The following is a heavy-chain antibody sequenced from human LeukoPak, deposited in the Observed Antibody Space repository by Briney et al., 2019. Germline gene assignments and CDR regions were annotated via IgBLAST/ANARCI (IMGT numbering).Heavy chain of an antibody. J-gene: IGHJ4*02. Sequence: GASVKVSCKASGYTFTSYYMHWVRQAPGQGLEWMGIINPSGGSTSYAQKFQGRVTMTTDTSTSTAYMELRSLRSDDTAVYYCARDIYSYGTESEVHFDYWGQGTLVTVSS. CDR3: ARDIYSYGTESEVHFDY. V-gene: IGHV1-46*01. CDR2: INPSGGST. D-gene: IGHD5-18*01. CDR1: GYTFTSYY.